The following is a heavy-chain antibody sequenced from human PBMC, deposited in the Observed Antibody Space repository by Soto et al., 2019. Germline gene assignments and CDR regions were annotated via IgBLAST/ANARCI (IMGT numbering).Heavy chain of an antibody. CDR1: GGSISSSSYY. CDR2: IYYSGST. J-gene: IGHJ6*02. D-gene: IGHD3-10*01. CDR3: ARHPITMVRGVKIGVDYYGMDV. V-gene: IGHV4-39*01. Sequence: KTSETLSLTCTVSGGSISSSSYYWGWIRQPPGEGLEWIGSIYYSGSTYYNPSLKSRVTISVDTSKNQFSLKLSSVTAADTAVYYCARHPITMVRGVKIGVDYYGMDVWGQGTTVTVSS.